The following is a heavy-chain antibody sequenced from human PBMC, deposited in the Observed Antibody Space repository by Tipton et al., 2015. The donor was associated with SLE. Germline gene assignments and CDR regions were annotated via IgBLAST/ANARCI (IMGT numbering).Heavy chain of an antibody. V-gene: IGHV3-23*01. D-gene: IGHD1-1*01. Sequence: SLRLSCAASGFTFSSYAMSWVRQAPGKGLEWVSAISGSGGSTYYADSVKGRFTISRDNSKNTLYLQMNSLRAEDTAVYHCATECGNNCEIDSWGQGTLVAVSS. J-gene: IGHJ4*02. CDR3: ATECGNNCEIDS. CDR1: GFTFSSYA. CDR2: ISGSGGST.